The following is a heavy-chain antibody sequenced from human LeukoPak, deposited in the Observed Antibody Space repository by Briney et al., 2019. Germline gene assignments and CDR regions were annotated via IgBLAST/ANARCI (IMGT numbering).Heavy chain of an antibody. CDR3: ARDLTVTSTCWFDR. CDR1: GFTFSSYT. J-gene: IGHJ5*02. CDR2: ITGRSTYI. D-gene: IGHD4-11*01. V-gene: IGHV3-21*01. Sequence: GGSLRLSCAVSGFTFSSYTMNWVRQAPGKGLEWVSSITGRSTYIYYADSVKGRFTISRDNAKNSLYLQMNSLRAEDTAVYYCARDLTVTSTCWFDRWGREPWSPSPQ.